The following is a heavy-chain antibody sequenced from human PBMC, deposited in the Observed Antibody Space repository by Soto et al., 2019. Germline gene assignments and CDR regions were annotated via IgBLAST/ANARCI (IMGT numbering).Heavy chain of an antibody. D-gene: IGHD2-15*01. CDR1: GFTFSDYY. CDR3: VSGGGGGLFDP. CDR2: ISPGSRYP. V-gene: IGHV3-11*06. Sequence: QVQLVESGGGLVTPGGSLRLSCASSGFTFSDYYMSWIRQAPGKGLEWLSYISPGSRYPAYADSVKGRFTISRDNARRSLFLQMNSLTVDDTAIYYCVSGGGGGLFDPLGQGSMVTVSS. J-gene: IGHJ5*02.